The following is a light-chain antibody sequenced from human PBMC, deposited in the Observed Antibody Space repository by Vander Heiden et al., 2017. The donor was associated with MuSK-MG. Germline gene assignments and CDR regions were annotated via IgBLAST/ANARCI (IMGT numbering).Light chain of an antibody. CDR1: QKISNY. CDR2: AAS. V-gene: IGKV1-39*01. Sequence: DIQMTHPPSSLSPSVGDSISLTCRVGQKISNYVNWYQQKPGKAPKVLIYAASSLQSGGPSRFSGSGSGTDFTLTISSLQAEDFATYYCLQSLNTLGTFGHGTTVDI. J-gene: IGKJ3*01. CDR3: LQSLNTLGT.